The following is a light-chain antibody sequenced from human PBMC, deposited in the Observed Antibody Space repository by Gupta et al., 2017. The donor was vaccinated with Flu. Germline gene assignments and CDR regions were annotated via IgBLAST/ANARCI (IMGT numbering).Light chain of an antibody. CDR2: DAS. CDR1: QSVSSY. Sequence: EIVLTQSPATLSLSPGERATLSCRASQSVSSYLAWYQQKPGQAPRLLISDASNRATGIPARCSGSGSGTEFTLTISSREPEDVAVYYCQQRSNWPFTFGRGTKLEIK. CDR3: QQRSNWPFT. J-gene: IGKJ4*01. V-gene: IGKV3-11*01.